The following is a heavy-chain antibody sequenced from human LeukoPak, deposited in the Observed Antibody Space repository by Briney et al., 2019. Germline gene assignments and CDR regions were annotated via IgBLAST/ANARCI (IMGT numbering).Heavy chain of an antibody. J-gene: IGHJ3*02. CDR2: IKSKTDGGTT. CDR3: TTDTYYDSSGYYLDDAFDI. V-gene: IGHV3-15*01. CDR1: GFTFSSYG. Sequence: GGSLRLSCAASGFTFSSYGMHWVRQAPGKGLEWVGRIKSKTDGGTTDYAAPVKGRFTISRDDSKNTLYLQMNSLKTEDSAVYYCTTDTYYDSSGYYLDDAFDIWGQGTMVTVSS. D-gene: IGHD3-22*01.